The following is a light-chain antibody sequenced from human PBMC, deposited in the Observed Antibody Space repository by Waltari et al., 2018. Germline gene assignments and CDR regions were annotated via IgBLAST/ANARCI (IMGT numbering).Light chain of an antibody. V-gene: IGKV1-5*03. J-gene: IGKJ4*01. CDR2: KAS. Sequence: DIQMPQSPSTLSASVGDRFTITCRASQSISNWLAWYQQKPGKAPKLLIYKASTLESGVPSRFSGSGSGTEFTLTISSLQPDDFATYYCQQYNSYSLLTFGGGTKVEIK. CDR3: QQYNSYSLLT. CDR1: QSISNW.